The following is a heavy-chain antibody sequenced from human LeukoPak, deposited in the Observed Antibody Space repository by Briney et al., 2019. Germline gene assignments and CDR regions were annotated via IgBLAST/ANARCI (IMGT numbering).Heavy chain of an antibody. J-gene: IGHJ4*02. CDR2: ISTSSSYT. CDR3: ARDMSGYDPYFDY. V-gene: IGHV3-11*06. D-gene: IGHD5-12*01. CDR1: GFTFSAYA. Sequence: GGSLRLSCEASGFTFSAYAMTWVRQAPGKGLEWVSYISTSSSYTNYADSVKGRFTISRDNAKNSLYLQMNSLRAEDTAVYYCARDMSGYDPYFDYWGQGTLVTVSS.